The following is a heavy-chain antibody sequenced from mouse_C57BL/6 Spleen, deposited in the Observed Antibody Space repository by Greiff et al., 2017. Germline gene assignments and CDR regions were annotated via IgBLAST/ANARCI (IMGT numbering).Heavy chain of an antibody. Sequence: VQLQESGPGLVQPSQSLSITCTVSGFSLTSYGVHWVRQSPGKGLEWLGVIWSGGSKDYNAAFISRLSIGKDNSKIQVFFKMYSLLADDTAIYYCARNYYAMDYWGQGTSVTVSS. J-gene: IGHJ4*01. CDR3: ARNYYAMDY. V-gene: IGHV2-2*01. CDR1: GFSLTSYG. CDR2: IWSGGSK.